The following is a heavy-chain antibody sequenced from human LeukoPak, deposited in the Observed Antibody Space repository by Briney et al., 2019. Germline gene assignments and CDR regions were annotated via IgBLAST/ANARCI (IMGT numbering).Heavy chain of an antibody. Sequence: GGSLRLSCAASGFTFSNYAMHRVRQAPGKGLEWVAVVSYDGSNKYYADSVKGRLTISRDNSKNTLYLQMNSLRVEDTAVYYCARDRGEYSYGYGFDYWGQGTLVTVSS. CDR1: GFTFSNYA. CDR2: VSYDGSNK. CDR3: ARDRGEYSYGYGFDY. J-gene: IGHJ4*02. D-gene: IGHD5-18*01. V-gene: IGHV3-30-3*01.